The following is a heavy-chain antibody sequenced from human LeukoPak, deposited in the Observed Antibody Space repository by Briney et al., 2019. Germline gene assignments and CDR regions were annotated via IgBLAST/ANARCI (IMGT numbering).Heavy chain of an antibody. CDR2: INHSGST. V-gene: IGHV4-38-2*02. Sequence: SETLSLTCTVSGYSISSGYYWGWIRQPPGKGLEWIGEINHSGSTNYNPSLKSRVTMSVDTSKNQFSLKLSSVTAADTAVYYCARALRGDGYKPFDYWGQGTLVTVSS. J-gene: IGHJ4*02. CDR1: GYSISSGYY. CDR3: ARALRGDGYKPFDY. D-gene: IGHD5-24*01.